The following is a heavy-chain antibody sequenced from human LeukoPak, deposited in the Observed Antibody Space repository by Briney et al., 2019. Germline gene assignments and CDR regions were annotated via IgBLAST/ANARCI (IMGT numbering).Heavy chain of an antibody. CDR3: ARAGDSSGWGYFDY. D-gene: IGHD6-19*01. J-gene: IGHJ4*02. CDR2: IYSGGST. V-gene: IGHV3-53*01. CDR1: GFTVSSNY. Sequence: GGSLRLSCAASGFTVSSNYVSWVRQAPGKGLEWVSVIYSGGSTYYADSVKGRFTISRDNSKNTLYLQMNSLRAEDTAVYYCARAGDSSGWGYFDYWGQGTLVTVSS.